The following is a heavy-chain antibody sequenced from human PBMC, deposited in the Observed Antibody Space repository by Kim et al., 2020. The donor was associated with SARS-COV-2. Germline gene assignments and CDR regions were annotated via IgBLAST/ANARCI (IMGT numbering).Heavy chain of an antibody. J-gene: IGHJ6*02. V-gene: IGHV3-15*01. CDR3: TTDHTPTYYYDSSGYYLPYYYYGMDV. Sequence: GGSLRLSCAASGFTFSNAWMSWVRQAPGKGLEWVGRIKSKTDGGTTDYAAPVKGRFTISRDDSKNTLYLQMNSLKTEDTAVYYCTTDHTPTYYYDSSGYYLPYYYYGMDVWGQGTTVTVSS. CDR1: GFTFSNAW. CDR2: IKSKTDGGTT. D-gene: IGHD3-22*01.